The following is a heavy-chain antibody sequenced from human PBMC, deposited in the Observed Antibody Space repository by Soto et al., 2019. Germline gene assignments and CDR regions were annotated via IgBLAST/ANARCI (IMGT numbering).Heavy chain of an antibody. D-gene: IGHD1-1*01. V-gene: IGHV3-53*01. Sequence: GASLRLSCAAFGLTISGKKYVAWVRQAPGKGLEWVSALYDVDGSFYADSVKGRFTTSSDSSKTTVYLQMNDLRPDDTAVYYCATWHEREHAYDVWGQGTTVTVSS. CDR1: GLTISGKKY. CDR3: ATWHEREHAYDV. CDR2: LYDVDGS. J-gene: IGHJ3*01.